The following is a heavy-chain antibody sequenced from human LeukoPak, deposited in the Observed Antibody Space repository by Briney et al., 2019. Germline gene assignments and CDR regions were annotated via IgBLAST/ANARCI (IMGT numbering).Heavy chain of an antibody. CDR2: INPSGGST. CDR1: GYTFTSYY. V-gene: IGHV1-46*01. Sequence: ASVTVSCKASGYTFTSYYMHWVRQAPGQALEWMGIINPSGGSTSYAQKFQGRVTMTRDTSISTAYMELSRLRSDDTAVYYCARRGTVVTTRVYYYYMDVWGKGTTVTVSS. J-gene: IGHJ6*03. CDR3: ARRGTVVTTRVYYYYMDV. D-gene: IGHD4-23*01.